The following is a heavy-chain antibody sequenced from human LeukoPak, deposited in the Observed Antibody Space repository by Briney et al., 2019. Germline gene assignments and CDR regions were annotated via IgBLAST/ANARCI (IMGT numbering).Heavy chain of an antibody. CDR1: GGSISSSNW. CDR2: IYHSGST. Sequence: SETLSLTCAVSGGSISSSNWWSWVRQPPGKGLEWIGEIYHSGSTYYNPSLKSRVTISVDTSKNQFSLKLSSVTAADTAVYYCARQYSSGWVDYWGQGTLVTVSS. D-gene: IGHD6-19*01. V-gene: IGHV4-4*02. J-gene: IGHJ4*02. CDR3: ARQYSSGWVDY.